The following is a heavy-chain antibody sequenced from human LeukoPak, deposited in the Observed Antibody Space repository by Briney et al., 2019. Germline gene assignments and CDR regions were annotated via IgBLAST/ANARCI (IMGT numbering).Heavy chain of an antibody. V-gene: IGHV1-18*01. CDR1: GYTFTSYG. D-gene: IGHD2-8*01. Sequence: ASVKVSCKASGYTFTSYGISWMRQAPGQGLEWMGWISGYNGNTNYAQKFQGRVAMTTDPSTSTIYMELRSLRVDDTALYYCARDNGHKGVDYWGQGTLVTVSS. J-gene: IGHJ4*02. CDR2: ISGYNGNT. CDR3: ARDNGHKGVDY.